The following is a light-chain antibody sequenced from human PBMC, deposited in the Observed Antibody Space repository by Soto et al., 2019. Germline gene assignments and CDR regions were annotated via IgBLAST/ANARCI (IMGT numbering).Light chain of an antibody. V-gene: IGLV2-14*01. CDR1: SSDVGGYNY. CDR2: EVS. J-gene: IGLJ1*01. Sequence: QSALTQPASVSGSPGQSITISCTGTSSDVGGYNYVSWYQQQPGKAPKLMIYEVSNRPSGVSNRFSGSKSGNTASLTISGLQAEDEADYYCSSYTSSSTRDVFGTGTKVTVL. CDR3: SSYTSSSTRDV.